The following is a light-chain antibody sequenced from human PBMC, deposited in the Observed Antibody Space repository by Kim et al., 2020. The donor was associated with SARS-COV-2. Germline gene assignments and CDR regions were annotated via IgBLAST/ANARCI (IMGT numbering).Light chain of an antibody. Sequence: DIQMTQSPSAMSASVGDRVTITCRASQGINNFLAWFQQKPGKVPKRLIYGASNLQSGVPSRFSGSGSGTEFTLSISSLQPEDFATYYCLQHRSSPYTFGQGTKLEIK. CDR1: QGINNF. CDR2: GAS. V-gene: IGKV1-17*03. CDR3: LQHRSSPYT. J-gene: IGKJ2*01.